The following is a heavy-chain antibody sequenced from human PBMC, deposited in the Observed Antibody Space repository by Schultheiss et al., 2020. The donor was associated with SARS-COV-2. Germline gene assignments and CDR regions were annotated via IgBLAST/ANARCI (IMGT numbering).Heavy chain of an antibody. J-gene: IGHJ4*02. CDR2: ISAYNGNT. CDR3: ARAWDILTGYYNSYFDY. Sequence: ASVKVSCKASGGTFSSYAISWVRQAPGQGLEWMGWISAYNGNTNYAQKLQGRVTMTTDTSTSTAYMELRSLRSDDTAVYYCARAWDILTGYYNSYFDYWGQGTLVTVSS. CDR1: GGTFSSYA. D-gene: IGHD3-9*01. V-gene: IGHV1-18*01.